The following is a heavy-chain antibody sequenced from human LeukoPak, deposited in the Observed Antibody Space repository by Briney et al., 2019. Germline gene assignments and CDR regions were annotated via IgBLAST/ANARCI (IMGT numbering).Heavy chain of an antibody. CDR3: ARAYSSGWYVYY. J-gene: IGHJ4*02. V-gene: IGHV3-7*01. CDR2: IKQDGSEK. D-gene: IGHD6-19*01. CDR1: GFSFSSYA. Sequence: GGSLRLSCAASGFSFSSYAMSRVRQAPGKGLEWVANIKQDGSEKYYVDSVKGRFTISRDNAKNSLYLQMNSLRAEDTAVYYCARAYSSGWYVYYWGQGTLVTVSS.